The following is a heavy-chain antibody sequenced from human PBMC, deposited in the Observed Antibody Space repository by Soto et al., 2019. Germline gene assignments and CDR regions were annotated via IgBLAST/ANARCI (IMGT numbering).Heavy chain of an antibody. CDR2: ISGSGGST. CDR3: ARTLRAVAALDTFDF. D-gene: IGHD6-19*01. CDR1: GFTFSSYA. J-gene: IGHJ3*01. Sequence: PGGSLRLSCAASGFTFSSYAMSWVRQAPGKGLEWVSAISGSGGSTYYADSVKGRFTISRDNSKSSLYLQMNSLRAEDTAVYYCARTLRAVAALDTFDFWGQGTMVTVSS. V-gene: IGHV3-23*01.